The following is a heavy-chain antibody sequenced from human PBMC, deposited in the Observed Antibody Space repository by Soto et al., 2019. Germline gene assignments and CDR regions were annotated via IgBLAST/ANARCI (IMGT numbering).Heavy chain of an antibody. CDR1: GYTFTNYR. CDR3: ARDLYSRYFEPRALDV. Sequence: ASVKVSCKASGYTFTNYRISWVRQAPGQGLEWMGYNRNYVQKFQGRVTMTTDTATSTAYMELRSLRSDDTAVYYCARDLYSRYFEPRALDVWGQGTSVTVSS. CDR2: NR. D-gene: IGHD3-9*01. V-gene: IGHV1-18*01. J-gene: IGHJ6*02.